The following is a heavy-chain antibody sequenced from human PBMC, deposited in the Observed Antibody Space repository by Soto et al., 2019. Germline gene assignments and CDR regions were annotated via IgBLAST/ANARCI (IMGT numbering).Heavy chain of an antibody. CDR1: GFTVSSNY. J-gene: IGHJ5*02. Sequence: GGSLRLSCAASGFTVSSNYMSWVRQAPGKGLEWVSVIYSGGSTYYADSVKGRFTISRDNSNNTLYLQMNSLRAEDTAVYYWARETEPYNWFDPWGQGTRVTVSA. CDR2: IYSGGST. CDR3: ARETEPYNWFDP. V-gene: IGHV3-53*01.